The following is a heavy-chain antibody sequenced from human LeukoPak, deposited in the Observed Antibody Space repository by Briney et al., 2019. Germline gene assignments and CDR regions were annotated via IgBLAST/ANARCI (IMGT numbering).Heavy chain of an antibody. CDR2: ISGSGGST. J-gene: IGHJ4*02. CDR3: AKEKMGATRYFDY. CDR1: GFTFSSYA. Sequence: AGGSLRLSCAASGFTFSSYAMSWVRQAPGKGLEWVSAISGSGGSTYYADSVKGRFTISRDNSKNTLYLRMNSLRAEDTAVYYCAKEKMGATRYFDYWGQGTLVTVSS. D-gene: IGHD1-26*01. V-gene: IGHV3-23*01.